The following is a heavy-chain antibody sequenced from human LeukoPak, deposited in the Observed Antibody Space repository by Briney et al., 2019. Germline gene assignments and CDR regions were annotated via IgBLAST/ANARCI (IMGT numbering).Heavy chain of an antibody. CDR3: AREEGGSCSSTSCYHFDY. J-gene: IGHJ4*02. CDR1: GGSISSSSYY. V-gene: IGHV4-39*07. CDR2: IYYSGST. Sequence: SETLSLTCTVSGGSISSSSYYWGWIRQPPGKGLEWIGSIYYSGSTYYNPSLKSRVTISVDTSKNQFSLKLSSVTAADTAVYYCAREEGGSCSSTSCYHFDYWGQGTLVTVSS. D-gene: IGHD2-2*01.